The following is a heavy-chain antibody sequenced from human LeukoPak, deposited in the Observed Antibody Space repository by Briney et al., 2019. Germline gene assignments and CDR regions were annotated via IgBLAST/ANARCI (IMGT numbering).Heavy chain of an antibody. J-gene: IGHJ4*02. CDR3: AHLYCSGGSCYPWYFDY. D-gene: IGHD2-15*01. Sequence: SGPTLVKPTQTLTLTCTFSGFSLSTSGVGVGWIRQPPGKALEWVALIYWNDDKRYSPSLKSRLRIIKDTSNNQLVLTLTHMDPVDTATYYCAHLYCSGGSCYPWYFDYWGQGTLVTVSS. V-gene: IGHV2-5*01. CDR1: GFSLSTSGVG. CDR2: IYWNDDK.